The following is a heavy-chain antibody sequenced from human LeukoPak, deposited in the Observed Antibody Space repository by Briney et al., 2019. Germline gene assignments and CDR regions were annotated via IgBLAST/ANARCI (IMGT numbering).Heavy chain of an antibody. D-gene: IGHD3-22*01. CDR2: IRSKAYGGTT. V-gene: IGHV3-49*04. CDR3: QTYYYDTSGYYYIDQ. CDR1: GFTFGDYA. Sequence: PGRSLRLSCTPSGFTFGDYAMSWVRQAPGKGLEWVGFIRSKAYGGTTEYAASVKGRFTISRDDSKSIAYLQMNSLKTEDTAVYYCQTYYYDTSGYYYIDQWGQGTLVTVSS. J-gene: IGHJ4*02.